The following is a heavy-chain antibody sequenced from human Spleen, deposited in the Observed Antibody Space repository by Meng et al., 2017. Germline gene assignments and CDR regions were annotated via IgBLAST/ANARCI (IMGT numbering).Heavy chain of an antibody. D-gene: IGHD6-13*01. CDR3: ATGAAAADH. J-gene: IGHJ4*02. Sequence: GESLKISCAASGFTFSSYGMRWVRQAPGKGLEWVGRIKRNSDGGTIDYAAPVKGRFTISRDDSKNTLYLQMDSLITEDTAVYFCATGAAAADHWGQGTLVTVSS. CDR2: IKRNSDGGTI. V-gene: IGHV3-15*01. CDR1: GFTFSSYG.